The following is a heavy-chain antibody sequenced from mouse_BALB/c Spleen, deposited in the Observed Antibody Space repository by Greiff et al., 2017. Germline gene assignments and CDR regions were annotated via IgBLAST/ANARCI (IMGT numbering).Heavy chain of an antibody. V-gene: IGHV5-15*02. J-gene: IGHJ4*01. D-gene: IGHD2-14*01. CDR3: ARGGYDGYAMDY. CDR2: ISNLAYSI. Sequence: EVQLVESGGGLVQPGGSRKLSCAASGFTFSDYGMAWVRQAPGKGPEWVAFISNLAYSIYYADTVTGRFTISRENAKNTLYLEMSSLRSEDTAMYYCARGGYDGYAMDYWGQGTSVTVSS. CDR1: GFTFSDYG.